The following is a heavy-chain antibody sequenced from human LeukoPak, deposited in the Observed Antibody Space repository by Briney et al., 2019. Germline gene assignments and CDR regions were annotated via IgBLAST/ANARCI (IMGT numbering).Heavy chain of an antibody. CDR1: GYTFTGYY. D-gene: IGHD3-3*01. V-gene: IGHV1-2*02. CDR2: INPNSGGT. CDR3: ARGYDFWSGQKYNWLDP. J-gene: IGHJ5*02. Sequence: ASVKVSCKASGYTFTGYYMHWVRPAPGQGLEWMGWINPNSGGTNYAQKFQGRVTMTRDTSISTAYMELSRLRSDDTAVYYCARGYDFWSGQKYNWLDPWGQGTLVTVSS.